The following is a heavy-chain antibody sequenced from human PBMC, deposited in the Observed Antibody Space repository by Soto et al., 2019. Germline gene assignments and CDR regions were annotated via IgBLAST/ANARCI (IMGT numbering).Heavy chain of an antibody. CDR1: GGSISSYY. V-gene: IGHV4-59*12. CDR3: AREGNLGRWLQPLDY. CDR2: IYYSGST. D-gene: IGHD5-12*01. Sequence: SEALSLTCTVSGGSISSYYWSWIRQPPGKGLEWIGYIYYSGSTNYNPSLKSRVTISVDTSKNQFSLKLSSVTAADTAVYYCAREGNLGRWLQPLDYWGQGTLVTVSS. J-gene: IGHJ4*02.